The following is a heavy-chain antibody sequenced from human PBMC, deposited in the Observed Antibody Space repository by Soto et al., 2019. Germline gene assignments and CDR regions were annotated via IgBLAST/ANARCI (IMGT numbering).Heavy chain of an antibody. CDR1: GYIFTNFY. V-gene: IGHV1-46*03. CDR3: PRGIASGDS. J-gene: IGHJ5*01. Sequence: QVQLVQPGAEVKKPGASVKFSCKASGYIFTNFYIHWVRQSPGQGLEWIGIINPNGGSKNYAQNFQGRVTMTRDTSTSTVYMDLSSLRYEDTAVYYCPRGIASGDSWGQGTLITVSS. CDR2: INPNGGSK.